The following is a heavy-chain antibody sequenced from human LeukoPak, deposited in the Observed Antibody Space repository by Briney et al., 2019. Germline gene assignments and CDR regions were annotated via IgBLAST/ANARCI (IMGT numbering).Heavy chain of an antibody. CDR1: GYSFTSYW. CDR2: IYPGDSDT. Sequence: GESLKISCKGSGYSFTSYWIGWVRQMPGKGLEWMGIIYPGDSDTRYSPSFQGQVTISADKSISTAYLQWSSLKASDTAMYYCARPSMVRGVIIPYLDYWGQGTLVTVSS. J-gene: IGHJ4*02. D-gene: IGHD3-10*01. V-gene: IGHV5-51*01. CDR3: ARPSMVRGVIIPYLDY.